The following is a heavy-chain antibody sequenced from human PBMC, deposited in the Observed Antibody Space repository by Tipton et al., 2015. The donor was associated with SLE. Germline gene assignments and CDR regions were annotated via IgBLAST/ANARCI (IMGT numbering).Heavy chain of an antibody. CDR1: GDSVGSGTYS. V-gene: IGHV4-39*07. J-gene: IGHJ2*01. CDR2: IYDTGSA. Sequence: TLSLTCTVSGDSVGSGTYSWEWIRQPPGRGLEWIGDIYDTGSATYNPSLKSRVTISVDSSKNQFSLRLTSVTAADTAVYYCARSGSSGWFFDLWGRGTLVTVSS. CDR3: ARSGSSGWFFDL.